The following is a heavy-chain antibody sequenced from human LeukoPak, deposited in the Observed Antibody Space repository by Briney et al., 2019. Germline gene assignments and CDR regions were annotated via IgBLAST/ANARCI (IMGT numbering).Heavy chain of an antibody. D-gene: IGHD2-2*02. Sequence: SVKVSCKASGGTFSSYAISWVRQAPGQGLEWMGGIIPIFGTANYAQKSQGRVTITTDESTSTAYMELSSLRSEDTAVYYCAGCSSTSCYIGYYYYYMDVWGKGTTVTVSS. CDR2: IIPIFGTA. J-gene: IGHJ6*03. CDR1: GGTFSSYA. CDR3: AGCSSTSCYIGYYYYYMDV. V-gene: IGHV1-69*05.